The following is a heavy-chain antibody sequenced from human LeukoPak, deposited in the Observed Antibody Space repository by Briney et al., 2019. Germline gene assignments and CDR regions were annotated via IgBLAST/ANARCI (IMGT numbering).Heavy chain of an antibody. D-gene: IGHD6-6*01. CDR3: ARRGGSSSRRSPIDY. V-gene: IGHV3-7*01. Sequence: GGTLRLSCTASGFTFSDYWMTWVRQAPGKGPEWVANIKQDGSQRYYVDSVRGRFTISRDNAKNSLFLQMNGLRAEDTAVYYCARRGGSSSRRSPIDYWGQGTLVTVSS. CDR1: GFTFSDYW. J-gene: IGHJ4*02. CDR2: IKQDGSQR.